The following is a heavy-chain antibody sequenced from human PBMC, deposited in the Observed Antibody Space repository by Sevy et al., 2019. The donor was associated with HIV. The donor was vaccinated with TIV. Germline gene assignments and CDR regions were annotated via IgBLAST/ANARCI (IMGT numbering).Heavy chain of an antibody. V-gene: IGHV3-30*03. CDR2: PSYDGSDK. Sequence: GGSLRLSCAASGFNFRIYAMHWVRRAPGKGLEWVAVPSYDGSDKFYAESVKGRFTISRDNSKNMVFLQLNSLRGDDTAVYYCATGRQGATYGYWGQGTPVTVSS. J-gene: IGHJ4*02. CDR3: ATGRQGATYGY. D-gene: IGHD1-26*01. CDR1: GFNFRIYA.